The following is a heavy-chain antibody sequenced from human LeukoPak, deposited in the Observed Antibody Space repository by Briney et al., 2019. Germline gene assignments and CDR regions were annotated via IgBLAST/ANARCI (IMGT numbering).Heavy chain of an antibody. D-gene: IGHD3-22*01. CDR3: AKVGNGHYYDSSGYLY. J-gene: IGHJ4*02. CDR1: GFTFSSYG. CDR2: ISYDGSNK. V-gene: IGHV3-30*18. Sequence: GRSLRLSCAASGFTFSSYGMHWVRQAPGKGLEWVAVISYDGSNKYYADSVKGRFTISRDNFKNTLYLQMNSLRAEDTAVYYCAKVGNGHYYDSSGYLYWGQGTLVTVSS.